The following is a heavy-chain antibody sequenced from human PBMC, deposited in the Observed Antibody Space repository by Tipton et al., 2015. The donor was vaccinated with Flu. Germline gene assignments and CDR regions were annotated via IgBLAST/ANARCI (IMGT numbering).Heavy chain of an antibody. CDR1: GYSFTSFW. Sequence: MQLVQSGAEVKKPGESLKISCKASGYSFTSFWIGWVRQMPGKGLEWMGIIYPGDSDTRYSPSFQGQATISADKSISTAHLQWGSLRASDPALYYCAGHQMGGSSVYGLDAWGQGPTVTVSS. CDR2: IYPGDSDT. CDR3: AGHQMGGSSVYGLDA. D-gene: IGHD6-6*01. J-gene: IGHJ6*02. V-gene: IGHV5-51*01.